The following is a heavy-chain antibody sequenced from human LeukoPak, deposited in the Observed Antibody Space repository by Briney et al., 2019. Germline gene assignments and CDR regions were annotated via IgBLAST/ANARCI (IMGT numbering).Heavy chain of an antibody. CDR2: MNPNNGNS. Sequence: ASVKVSCKASGYTFASYDITWVRQAPGQGLEWMGWMNPNNGNSGYAQKFQGRVTMTQNTSISTAYMELSSLRSEDTALYYCARVLRVGTYSADYWGQGTLVTVSS. D-gene: IGHD1-1*01. V-gene: IGHV1-8*01. CDR1: GYTFASYD. CDR3: ARVLRVGTYSADY. J-gene: IGHJ4*02.